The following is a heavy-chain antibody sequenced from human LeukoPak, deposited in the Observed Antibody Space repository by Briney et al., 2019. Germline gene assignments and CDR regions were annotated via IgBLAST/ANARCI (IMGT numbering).Heavy chain of an antibody. D-gene: IGHD3-22*01. CDR2: IIPIFGTA. V-gene: IGHV1-69*13. CDR3: AVNYYDSSGYYPDY. CDR1: GGTFSSYA. J-gene: IGHJ4*02. Sequence: GASVKVSCKAPGGTFSSYAISWVRQAPGQGLEWMGGIIPIFGTANYAQKFQGRVTITADESTSTAYMELSSLRSEDTAVYYCAVNYYDSSGYYPDYWGQGTLVTVSS.